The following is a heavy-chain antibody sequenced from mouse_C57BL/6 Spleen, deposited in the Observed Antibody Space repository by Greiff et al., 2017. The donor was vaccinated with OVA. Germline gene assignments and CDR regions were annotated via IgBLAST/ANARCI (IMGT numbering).Heavy chain of an antibody. Sequence: VQLQQSGPELVKPGASVKISCKASGYSFTGYYMNWVKQSPEKSLEWIGEINPSTGGTTYNQKFKAKATLTVDKSSSTAYMQLKSLTSEDSAVYYCANGNLAWFAYWGQGTLVTVSA. CDR1: GYSFTGYY. V-gene: IGHV1-42*01. CDR3: ANGNLAWFAY. J-gene: IGHJ3*01. CDR2: INPSTGGT. D-gene: IGHD2-1*01.